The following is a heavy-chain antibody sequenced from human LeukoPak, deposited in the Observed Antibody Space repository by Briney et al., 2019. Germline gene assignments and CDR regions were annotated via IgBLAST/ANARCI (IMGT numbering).Heavy chain of an antibody. Sequence: GVSLRLSCAASGFTFSSYAMSWVRQAQGKGLEWVSIISDSGGSTYYADSVKGRFTISRDNSKNTLFLQMNSLRAEDTAVYYCAKFLRRQLVPLFDYWGQGTLVTVSS. D-gene: IGHD6-6*01. V-gene: IGHV3-23*01. CDR2: ISDSGGST. CDR1: GFTFSSYA. J-gene: IGHJ4*02. CDR3: AKFLRRQLVPLFDY.